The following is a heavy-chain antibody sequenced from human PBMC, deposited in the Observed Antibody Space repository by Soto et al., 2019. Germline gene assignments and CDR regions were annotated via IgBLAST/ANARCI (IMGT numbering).Heavy chain of an antibody. J-gene: IGHJ6*03. D-gene: IGHD3-10*01. V-gene: IGHV4-59*01. Sequence: SETLSLTCTVSGGSISSYYWSWIRQPPGKGLEWIGYIYYSGSTNYNPSLKSRVTISVDTSKNQFSLKLSSVTAADTAVYYCARYKGSGSYQSYYYYYMDVWGKGTTVT. CDR1: GGSISSYY. CDR3: ARYKGSGSYQSYYYYYMDV. CDR2: IYYSGST.